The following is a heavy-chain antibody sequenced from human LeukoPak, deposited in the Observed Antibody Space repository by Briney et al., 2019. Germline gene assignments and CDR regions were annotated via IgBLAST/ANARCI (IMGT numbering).Heavy chain of an antibody. CDR1: GGSISSGSYY. Sequence: MSSETLSLTCTVSGGSISSGSYYWSWIRQPAGKGLEWIGRIYTSGSTNYNPSLKSRVTISVDTSKNQFSLKLSSVSAADTAVYYCARDRFYCGGDCYSSAGDYWGQGTLVTVSS. CDR3: ARDRFYCGGDCYSSAGDY. V-gene: IGHV4-61*02. CDR2: IYTSGST. D-gene: IGHD2-21*02. J-gene: IGHJ4*02.